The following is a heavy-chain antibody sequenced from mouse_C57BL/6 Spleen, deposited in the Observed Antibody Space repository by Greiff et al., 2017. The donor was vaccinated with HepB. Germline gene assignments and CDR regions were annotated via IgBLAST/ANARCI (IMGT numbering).Heavy chain of an antibody. CDR3: ARDPHYYGSSSSYWYFDV. CDR2: ISYSGST. Sequence: DVKLVESGPGMVKPSQSLSLTCTVTGYSITSGYDWHWIRHFPGNKLEWMGYISYSGSTNSNPSLKSRISITHDTSKNHFFLKLNSVTTEDTATYYWARDPHYYGSSSSYWYFDVWGTGTTVTVSS. CDR1: GYSITSGYD. V-gene: IGHV3-1*01. J-gene: IGHJ1*03. D-gene: IGHD1-1*01.